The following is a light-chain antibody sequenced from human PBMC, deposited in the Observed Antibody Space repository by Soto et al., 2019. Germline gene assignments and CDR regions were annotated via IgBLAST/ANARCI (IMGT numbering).Light chain of an antibody. CDR1: SSDVGGYNY. CDR2: DVS. J-gene: IGLJ1*01. V-gene: IGLV2-11*01. Sequence: QSVLTQPRSVTGSPGQSVTISCTGTSSDVGGYNYVSWYQQRPGKAPKLMIYDVSKRPSGVLDRFSGSKSGNTASLTISGLQAEDEADYYCCSYAGSYTYVFGTGTKVTVL. CDR3: CSYAGSYTYV.